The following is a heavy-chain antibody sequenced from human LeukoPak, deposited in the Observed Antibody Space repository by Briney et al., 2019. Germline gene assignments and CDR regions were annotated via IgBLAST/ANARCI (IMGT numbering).Heavy chain of an antibody. J-gene: IGHJ4*02. CDR2: IIPILGIA. CDR1: GGTFSSYA. V-gene: IGHV1-69*04. CDR3: ARYRRDGYNFPFDY. Sequence: SVKVSCKASGGTFSSYAISWVRQAPGQGLEWMGRIIPILGIANYAQKFQGRVTITADKSTSTAYMGLSSLRSEDTAVYYCARYRRDGYNFPFDYWGQGTLVTVSS. D-gene: IGHD5-12*01.